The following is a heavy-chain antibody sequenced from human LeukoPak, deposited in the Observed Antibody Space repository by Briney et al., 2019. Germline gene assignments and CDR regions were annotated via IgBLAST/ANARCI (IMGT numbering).Heavy chain of an antibody. CDR1: GFTFSSYA. J-gene: IGHJ4*02. D-gene: IGHD3-3*01. CDR2: ISYDGSNK. CDR3: ARGDGGFWSGPPV. Sequence: GSLRLSCAASGFTFSSYAMHWVRQAPGKGLEWVAVISYDGSNKYYADSVKGRFTIFRDNSKNTLYLQMNSLRAEDTAVYYCARGDGGFWSGPPVWGQGTLVTVSS. V-gene: IGHV3-30-3*01.